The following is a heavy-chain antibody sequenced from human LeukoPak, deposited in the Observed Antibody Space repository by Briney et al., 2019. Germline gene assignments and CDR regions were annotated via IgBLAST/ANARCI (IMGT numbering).Heavy chain of an antibody. Sequence: SETLSLTCAVYGGSFSGHCWSWIRQPPGKGLEWIGEINHSGSTNYNPSLKSRVTISVDTSKNQFSLKLSSVTAADTAVYYCARTYSSNWAQYFQHWGQGNLVSVSS. CDR3: ARTYSSNWAQYFQH. CDR1: GGSFSGHC. D-gene: IGHD6-13*01. CDR2: INHSGST. J-gene: IGHJ1*01. V-gene: IGHV4-34*01.